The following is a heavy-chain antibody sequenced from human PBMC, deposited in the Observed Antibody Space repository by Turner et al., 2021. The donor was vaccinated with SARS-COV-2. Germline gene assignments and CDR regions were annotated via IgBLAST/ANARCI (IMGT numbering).Heavy chain of an antibody. V-gene: IGHV3-33*01. D-gene: IGHD6-19*01. CDR1: GFTFSSYG. CDR3: ARTIAVAGSGEAFDI. CDR2: IWYDGSNK. J-gene: IGHJ3*02. Sequence: QVQLVESGGGVVQPGRSLRLSCAGSGFTFSSYGMHWVRQAPGKGLEWVAVIWYDGSNKFYADSVKGRFTISRDNSKNTLYLQMNSLRVEDTAVYYCARTIAVAGSGEAFDIWGQGTMVTVSS.